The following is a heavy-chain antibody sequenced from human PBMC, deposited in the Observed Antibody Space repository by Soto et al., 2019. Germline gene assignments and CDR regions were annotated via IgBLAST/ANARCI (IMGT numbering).Heavy chain of an antibody. J-gene: IGHJ4*02. D-gene: IGHD5-12*01. Sequence: GGSLRLSCAASGFSFSSYAMNWVRQAPGKGLEWVAVIWYDGSNKYYADSVKGRFTISRDNSKNTLYLQMNSLRAEDTAVYYCARGATGDYFDYWGQGTLVTVSS. CDR2: IWYDGSNK. CDR1: GFSFSSYA. V-gene: IGHV3-33*08. CDR3: ARGATGDYFDY.